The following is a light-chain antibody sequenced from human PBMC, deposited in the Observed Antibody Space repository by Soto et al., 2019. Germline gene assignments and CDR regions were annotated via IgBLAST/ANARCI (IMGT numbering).Light chain of an antibody. CDR1: SSDVGDYNR. CDR3: SSFTSSITPVV. CDR2: EVT. J-gene: IGLJ2*01. Sequence: QSALTQPPSVSGSPGQSITISCTGTSSDVGDYNRVSWYQHHPGKAPKLMIFEVTNRPSGISDRFSGFKSGSTASLTISELQPDDEADYHCSSFTSSITPVVFGGGTKLTVL. V-gene: IGLV2-14*01.